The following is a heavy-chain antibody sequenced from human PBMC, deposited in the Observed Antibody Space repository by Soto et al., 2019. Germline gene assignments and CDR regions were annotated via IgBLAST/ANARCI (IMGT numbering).Heavy chain of an antibody. CDR2: IDPSDSYT. Sequence: GESLKISCKGSGYSFNSYWISWVRQMPGKGLEWMGRIDPSDSYTNYSQSFQGHVTISADKSISTAYLQWSSLKASDTAMYYCASSPRGYCSSTSCRELGNYYGMDVWGQGTTVTVSS. CDR1: GYSFNSYW. D-gene: IGHD2-2*01. CDR3: ASSPRGYCSSTSCRELGNYYGMDV. V-gene: IGHV5-10-1*01. J-gene: IGHJ6*02.